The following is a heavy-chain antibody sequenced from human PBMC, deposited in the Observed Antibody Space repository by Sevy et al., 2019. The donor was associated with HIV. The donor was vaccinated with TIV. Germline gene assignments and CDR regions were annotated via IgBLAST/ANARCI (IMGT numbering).Heavy chain of an antibody. V-gene: IGHV3-23*01. CDR3: AKRRRDGYFDY. CDR2: ISANGVNT. CDR1: GFTFSSYV. Sequence: GGSLRLSCEASGFTFSSYVMNWVRQAPGKGLEWVSTISANGVNTHYADSVKGRLTISRDNSKNTLYLQMNSLRAEDTAVYYCAKRRRDGYFDYWGQGTLVTVS. J-gene: IGHJ4*02.